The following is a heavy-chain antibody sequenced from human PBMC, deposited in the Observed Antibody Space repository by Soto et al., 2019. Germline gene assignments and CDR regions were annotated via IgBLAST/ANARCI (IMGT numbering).Heavy chain of an antibody. CDR1: GFTFSNAW. V-gene: IGHV3-15*01. Sequence: EVQLVESGGGLVKPGGSLRLSCAASGFTFSNAWMSWVRQAPGKGLEWVGRIKSKTDGGTTDYAAPVKGRFTISRDDSKNTLYLQMNILKTEDTAVYYCTTAFITMVRGVITGFDYWGQGTLVTVSS. D-gene: IGHD3-10*01. CDR3: TTAFITMVRGVITGFDY. CDR2: IKSKTDGGTT. J-gene: IGHJ4*02.